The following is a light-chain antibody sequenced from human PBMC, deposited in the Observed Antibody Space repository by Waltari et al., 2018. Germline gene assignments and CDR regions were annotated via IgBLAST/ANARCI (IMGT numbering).Light chain of an antibody. CDR3: AAWDDSLNVS. J-gene: IGLJ2*01. CDR1: TYNIGRNT. Sequence: QSALTQPHSASGAPGQRVTIPRSGSTYNIGRNTVNWYQQLPVTAPKRLIYNNNQRPSWVPDRFSGSKSGTSASLAISGLPSEDEADYYCAAWDDSLNVSFGGGTKLTVL. CDR2: NNN. V-gene: IGLV1-44*01.